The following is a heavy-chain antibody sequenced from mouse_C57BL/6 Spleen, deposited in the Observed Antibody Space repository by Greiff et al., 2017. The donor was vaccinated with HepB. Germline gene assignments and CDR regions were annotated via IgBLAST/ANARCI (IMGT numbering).Heavy chain of an antibody. CDR3: ARDGIPYGSDWFAY. D-gene: IGHD1-1*01. J-gene: IGHJ3*01. CDR2: ISYDGSN. Sequence: EVKLMESGPGLVKPSQSLSLTCSVTGYSITSGYYWNWIRQFPGNKLEWMGYISYDGSNNYNPSLKNRISITRDTSKNQFFLKLNSVTTEDTATYYCARDGIPYGSDWFAYWGQGTLVTVSA. CDR1: GYSITSGYY. V-gene: IGHV3-6*01.